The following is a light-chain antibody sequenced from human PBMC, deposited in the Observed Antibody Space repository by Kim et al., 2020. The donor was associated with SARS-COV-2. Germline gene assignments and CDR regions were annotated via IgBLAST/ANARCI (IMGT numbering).Light chain of an antibody. CDR3: QQGFT. CDR1: PRVGSY. J-gene: IGKJ3*01. Sequence: AAFSVCPGDTPPLSCRAIPRVGSYLAWYQQKYGQAPRLLIYDASNRATGIPARFSGSVSGADFTLTISRLEPEDFAVYYCQQGFTFGPGTKVDIK. V-gene: IGKV3-11*01. CDR2: DAS.